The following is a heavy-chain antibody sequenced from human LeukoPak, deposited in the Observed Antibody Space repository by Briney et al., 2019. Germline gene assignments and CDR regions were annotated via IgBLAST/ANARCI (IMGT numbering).Heavy chain of an antibody. CDR3: ARDRDYAFDS. D-gene: IGHD4-17*01. CDR2: IYSGGST. CDR1: GFTVISNY. V-gene: IGHV3-53*01. J-gene: IGHJ4*02. Sequence: PGGSLRLSCAASGFTVISNYMSWVRQAPGKGLEWVSVIYSGGSTYYADSVKGRFTISRDNSKNTLYLQMNSLRAEDTAVYYCARDRDYAFDSWGQGTLVTVSS.